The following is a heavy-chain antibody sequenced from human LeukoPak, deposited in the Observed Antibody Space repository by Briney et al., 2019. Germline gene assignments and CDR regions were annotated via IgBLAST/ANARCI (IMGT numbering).Heavy chain of an antibody. Sequence: GGPLRLSCAASGFTFNSYLMSWLRHAPGKGLVWVSRIDGDGATTIYEDSVKGRFTISRDNANNMVYLEMNSLRVEDTAVYYCTRDSGADRRYFDLWGRGTLVTVSS. CDR2: IDGDGATT. D-gene: IGHD7-27*01. CDR3: TRDSGADRRYFDL. J-gene: IGHJ2*01. V-gene: IGHV3-74*01. CDR1: GFTFNSYL.